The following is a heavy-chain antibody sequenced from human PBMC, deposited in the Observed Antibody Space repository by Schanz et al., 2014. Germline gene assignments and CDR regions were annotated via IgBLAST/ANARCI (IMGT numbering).Heavy chain of an antibody. CDR1: GFTVSSNY. Sequence: EVQLVESGGGLIQPGGSLRLSCAASGFTVSSNYMSWVRQAPGKGLEWVAVIYSGGSTFYTDSVKGRFTISRDNSKNTLYLQMNSLIAEDTAVYYCARDGDFDYWGQGILVTVSS. V-gene: IGHV3-53*01. CDR2: IYSGGST. J-gene: IGHJ4*02. CDR3: ARDGDFDY.